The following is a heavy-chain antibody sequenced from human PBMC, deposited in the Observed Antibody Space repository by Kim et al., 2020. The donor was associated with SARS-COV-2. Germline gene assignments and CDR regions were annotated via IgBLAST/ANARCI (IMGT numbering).Heavy chain of an antibody. CDR3: ARDPYRYYDSSGYFDY. V-gene: IGHV3-30*04. D-gene: IGHD3-22*01. J-gene: IGHJ4*02. Sequence: GGSLRLSCAASGFIFSSYAMHWVRQAPGKGLEWVAVISYDGSNKYYADSVKGRFTISRDNSKNTLYLQMNSLRAEDTAVYYCARDPYRYYDSSGYFDYWGQGTLVTVSS. CDR2: ISYDGSNK. CDR1: GFIFSSYA.